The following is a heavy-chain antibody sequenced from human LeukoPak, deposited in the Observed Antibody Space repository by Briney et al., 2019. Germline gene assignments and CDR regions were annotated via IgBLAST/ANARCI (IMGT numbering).Heavy chain of an antibody. J-gene: IGHJ5*02. Sequence: ASVKVSCKASGYTFSSYGISWVRQAPGQGLEWMGWISAYNGNTNYAQKLQGRVTMTTDTSTSTAYMELRSLRSDDTAVYYCARVSATVESFDPWGQGTLVTVSS. D-gene: IGHD4-11*01. CDR1: GYTFSSYG. CDR2: ISAYNGNT. CDR3: ARVSATVESFDP. V-gene: IGHV1-18*01.